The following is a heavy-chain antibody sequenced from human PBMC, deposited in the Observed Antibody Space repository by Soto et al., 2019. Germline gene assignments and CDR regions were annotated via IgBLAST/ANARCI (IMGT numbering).Heavy chain of an antibody. J-gene: IGHJ4*02. Sequence: EVQLVESGGGLVQPGRSLRLSCAASGFTFDGYAMHWVRQAPGKGLEWVSGISWNSGSIGYADSVKGRFTISRDNAKNSLYLQMNSLRAEDTALYYCAKEAAAVAGKRTYYFDYWGQGTLVTVSS. V-gene: IGHV3-9*01. CDR2: ISWNSGSI. CDR1: GFTFDGYA. D-gene: IGHD6-19*01. CDR3: AKEAAAVAGKRTYYFDY.